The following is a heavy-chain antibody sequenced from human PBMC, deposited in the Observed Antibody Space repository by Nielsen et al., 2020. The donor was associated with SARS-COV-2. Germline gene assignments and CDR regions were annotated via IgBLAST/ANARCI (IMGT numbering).Heavy chain of an antibody. D-gene: IGHD3-3*01. J-gene: IGHJ4*02. CDR2: IYYSGST. V-gene: IGHV4-59*08. CDR3: ARSPYYDCWSGYYSAGGYFDY. Sequence: WIRQPPGKGLEWIGYIYYSGSTNYNPSLKSRVTISVDTSKNQFSLKLSSVTAADTAVYYCARSPYYDCWSGYYSAGGYFDYWGQGTLVTVSS.